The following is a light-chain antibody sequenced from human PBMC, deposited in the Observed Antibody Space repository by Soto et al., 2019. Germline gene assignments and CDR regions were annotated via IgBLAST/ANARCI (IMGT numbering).Light chain of an antibody. CDR3: SSFTSSRSYV. CDR1: NSDVGGYNY. Sequence: QSALTQPASVSGSPGQSITISCTGTNSDVGGYNYVSWYQQHPGKAPKLMIYAVNNRPSGVSNRFSGSKSGNTASLTISGLQAEDEADYYCSSFTSSRSYVFGTGTKLTVL. J-gene: IGLJ1*01. CDR2: AVN. V-gene: IGLV2-14*01.